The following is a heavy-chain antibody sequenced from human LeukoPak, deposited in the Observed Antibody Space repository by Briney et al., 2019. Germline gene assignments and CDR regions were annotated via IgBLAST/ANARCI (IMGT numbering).Heavy chain of an antibody. Sequence: GGSLRLSCAASGFTFSSYGMHWVRQAPGKGLEWVAVISYDGSNKYCADSVKGRFTISRDNSKNTLYLQMNSLRGEDTAVYYCAKDRGYSSSQTYGMDVWGQGTTVTVSS. V-gene: IGHV3-30*18. CDR2: ISYDGSNK. CDR1: GFTFSSYG. J-gene: IGHJ6*02. D-gene: IGHD6-6*01. CDR3: AKDRGYSSSQTYGMDV.